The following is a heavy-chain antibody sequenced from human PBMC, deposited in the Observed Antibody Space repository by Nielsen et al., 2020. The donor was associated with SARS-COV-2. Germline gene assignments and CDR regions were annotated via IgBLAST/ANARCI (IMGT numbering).Heavy chain of an antibody. D-gene: IGHD3-16*01. Sequence: SLRLSCAASGFTFDDYAMHWVRQAPGKGLEWVSGISWNSGSIGYADSVKGRFTISRDNAKNSLYLQMNSLRAEDTALYYCAKDIWGPDTGDAFDIWGQGTMVTVSS. CDR3: AKDIWGPDTGDAFDI. J-gene: IGHJ3*02. CDR1: GFTFDDYA. CDR2: ISWNSGSI. V-gene: IGHV3-9*01.